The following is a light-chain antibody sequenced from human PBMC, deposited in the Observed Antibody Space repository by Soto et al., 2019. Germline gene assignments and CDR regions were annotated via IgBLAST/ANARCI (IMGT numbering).Light chain of an antibody. J-gene: IGKJ3*01. Sequence: EIQLTQSPGTLSLSLGERATLSCRASQSVSSSYLAWYQQKPGQAPRLLIYAASIRATGIPDRFSGSGSGTDFTLTISSLEPDDFAVYYCQQYGSSSFTFGPGTKVDIK. CDR3: QQYGSSSFT. CDR2: AAS. V-gene: IGKV3-20*01. CDR1: QSVSSSY.